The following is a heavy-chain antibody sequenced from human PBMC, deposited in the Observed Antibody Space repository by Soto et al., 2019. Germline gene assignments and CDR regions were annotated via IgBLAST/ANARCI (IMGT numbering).Heavy chain of an antibody. CDR2: ISAYNGNT. CDR1: GYTFTSYG. Sequence: QVQLVQSGAEVKKPGASVKVSCKASGYTFTSYGISWVRQAPGQGLEWMGWISAYNGNTNYAQKLQGRVTMTTDTSTSTAYMELRSLRSDDTAVYYCATSRGYCSGGSCYSLLKFDYWGQGTLVTVSS. J-gene: IGHJ4*02. V-gene: IGHV1-18*01. CDR3: ATSRGYCSGGSCYSLLKFDY. D-gene: IGHD2-15*01.